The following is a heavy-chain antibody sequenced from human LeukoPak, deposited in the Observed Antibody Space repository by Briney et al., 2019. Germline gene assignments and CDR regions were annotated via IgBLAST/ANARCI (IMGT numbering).Heavy chain of an antibody. Sequence: PSETLSLTCTVSGGSISSNNYYWGWIRQPTGKGLEWIGSIYYSGSTYNNPSLKSRVTISVDTTKNQFSLKLTSVTAADTAVYYCASSPSGYWWNFDCWGQGTLVTVSS. CDR1: GGSISSNNYY. CDR3: ASSPSGYWWNFDC. CDR2: IYYSGST. D-gene: IGHD3-22*01. V-gene: IGHV4-39*01. J-gene: IGHJ4*02.